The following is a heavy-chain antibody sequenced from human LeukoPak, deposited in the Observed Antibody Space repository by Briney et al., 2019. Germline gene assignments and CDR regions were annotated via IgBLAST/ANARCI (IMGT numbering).Heavy chain of an antibody. D-gene: IGHD1-14*01. CDR3: TKDLGLRRMI. V-gene: IGHV3-48*04. CDR2: ISAGSGTV. J-gene: IGHJ2*01. CDR1: GLSLSSNN. Sequence: GGSLRLSCAASGLSLSSNNMQWLRQAPGGGLEGLSYISAGSGTVFPADSVKGRFSISRDNARESLFLQMSSLRVDATAVYYCTKDLGLRRMIWGRGTLVIVSS.